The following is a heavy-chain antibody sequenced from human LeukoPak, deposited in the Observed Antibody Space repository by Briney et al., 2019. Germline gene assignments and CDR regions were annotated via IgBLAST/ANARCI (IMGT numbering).Heavy chain of an antibody. CDR1: GGTFSSYA. Sequence: SVKVSCKASGGTFSSYAISWVRQAPGQGLEWMGGIIPIFGTANYAQKFQGRVTIAADESTSTAYMELSSLRSEDTAVYYCARVCSSTSCYTDYWGQGTLGTVSS. J-gene: IGHJ4*02. D-gene: IGHD2-2*02. CDR2: IIPIFGTA. V-gene: IGHV1-69*13. CDR3: ARVCSSTSCYTDY.